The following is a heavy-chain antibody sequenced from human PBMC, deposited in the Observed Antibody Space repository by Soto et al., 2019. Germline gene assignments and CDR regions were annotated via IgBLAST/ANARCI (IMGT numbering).Heavy chain of an antibody. D-gene: IGHD1-1*01. CDR1: GVSISISNYF. J-gene: IGHJ5*02. CDR2: MYYSGST. V-gene: IGHV4-39*01. CDR3: ARHGERTIRYINWFDP. Sequence: QLQLQESGPGLVKPSETLSLTCTVSGVSISISNYFWGWIRQPPGKGLEWIGSMYYSGSTYYNPSLKNRVTISVDTSKNQLSLKMSSVPAADTAMYYCARHGERTIRYINWFDPWGQGTLVTVSS.